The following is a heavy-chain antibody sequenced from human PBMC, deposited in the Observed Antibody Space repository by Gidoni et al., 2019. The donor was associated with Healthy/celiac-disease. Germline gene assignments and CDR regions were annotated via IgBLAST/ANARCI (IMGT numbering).Heavy chain of an antibody. CDR1: GFTFSDYY. V-gene: IGHV3-11*01. D-gene: IGHD4-4*01. Sequence: QVQLVESGGGLVKPGGSLRLSCAASGFTFSDYYMSWIRQAPGKGLEWVSYISSSGSTIYYADSVKGRFTISRDNAKNSLYLQMNSLRAEDTAVYYCARESYSNYLSTYYYYYYGMDVWGQGTTVTVSS. CDR3: ARESYSNYLSTYYYYYYGMDV. J-gene: IGHJ6*02. CDR2: ISSSGSTI.